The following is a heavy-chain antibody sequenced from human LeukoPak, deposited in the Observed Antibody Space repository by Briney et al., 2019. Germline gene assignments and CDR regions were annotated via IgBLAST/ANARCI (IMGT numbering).Heavy chain of an antibody. V-gene: IGHV5-51*01. CDR2: IYPGDSDT. CDR3: ARRRTAKRYDAFDI. J-gene: IGHJ3*02. CDR1: GYSFTSYW. Sequence: GESLKISCKGSGYSFTSYWIGWVRQMPGKGLEWMGIIYPGDSDTRYSPSFQGQVTISADKSISTAYLQWSSLETSDTAMYYCARRRTAKRYDAFDIWGQGTMVTVSS. D-gene: IGHD5-18*01.